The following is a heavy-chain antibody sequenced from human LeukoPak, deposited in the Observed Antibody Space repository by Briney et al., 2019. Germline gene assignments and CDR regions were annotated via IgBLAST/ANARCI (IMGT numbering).Heavy chain of an antibody. V-gene: IGHV1-69*01. J-gene: IGHJ4*02. Sequence: ASVKVSCKASGGTFSSYAISWVRQAPGQGLEWMGGIIPIFGTANYAQKFQGRVTITADESTSTAYMELSSLRSEDTAVYYCARAARIIQYSNLNFDYWGQGTLVTVSS. CDR2: IIPIFGTA. CDR1: GGTFSSYA. CDR3: ARAARIIQYSNLNFDY. D-gene: IGHD4-11*01.